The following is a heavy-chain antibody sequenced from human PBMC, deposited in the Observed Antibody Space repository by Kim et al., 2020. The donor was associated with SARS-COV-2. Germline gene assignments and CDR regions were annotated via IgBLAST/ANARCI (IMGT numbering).Heavy chain of an antibody. V-gene: IGHV1-69*04. J-gene: IGHJ6*02. CDR3: ARRDDPYNWNDVGGMDV. D-gene: IGHD1-1*01. CDR1: GGTFSSYA. Sequence: SVKVSCKASGGTFSSYAISWVRQAPGQGLEWMGRIIPILGIANYAQKFQGRVTITADKSTSTAYMELSSLRSEDTAVYYCARRDDPYNWNDVGGMDVWGQGTTVTVSS. CDR2: IIPILGIA.